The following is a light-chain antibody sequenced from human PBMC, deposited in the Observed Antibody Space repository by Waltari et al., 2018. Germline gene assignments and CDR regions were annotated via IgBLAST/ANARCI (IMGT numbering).Light chain of an antibody. J-gene: IGLJ3*02. V-gene: IGLV1-40*01. CDR1: SSNFGAGYD. CDR2: GNH. CDR3: QSYDSSLSASV. Sequence: QSVLTQSPSMSGAPGQKVTIPCTGGSSNFGAGYDVHWYQQFPGTAPKLLIFGNHNPASGVPGRFSGSWSGTSASLAIAGLQSEDEAVYYCQSYDSSLSASVFGGGTKLTVL.